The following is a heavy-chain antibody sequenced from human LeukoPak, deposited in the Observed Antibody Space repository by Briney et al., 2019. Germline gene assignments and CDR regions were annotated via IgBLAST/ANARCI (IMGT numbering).Heavy chain of an antibody. CDR1: GGSISSSSYY. CDR2: IYHSGST. J-gene: IGHJ4*02. V-gene: IGHV4-39*01. CDR3: ARLGDGTGVGTVNDDY. Sequence: SETLSLTCTVSGGSISSSSYYWGWIRQPPGKGLEWIGSIYHSGSTYYNPSLKSRVTISVDTSKNQFSLKLSSVTAADTAVYYCARLGDGTGVGTVNDDYWGQGTLVTVSS. D-gene: IGHD4-17*01.